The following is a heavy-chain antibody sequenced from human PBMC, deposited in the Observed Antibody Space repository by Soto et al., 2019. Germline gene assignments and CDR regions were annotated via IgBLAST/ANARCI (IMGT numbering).Heavy chain of an antibody. V-gene: IGHV3-30-3*01. CDR1: GFTFSSYA. Sequence: QVQLVESGGGVVQPGRSLRLSCAASGFTFSSYAMHWVRQATGKGLEWVAVISYDGSNKYYADSVKGRFTISRDNSKNTLYLQMNSLRAEDTAVYYCARVGYGDPAWGQGTLVTVSS. CDR3: ARVGYGDPA. D-gene: IGHD4-17*01. J-gene: IGHJ4*02. CDR2: ISYDGSNK.